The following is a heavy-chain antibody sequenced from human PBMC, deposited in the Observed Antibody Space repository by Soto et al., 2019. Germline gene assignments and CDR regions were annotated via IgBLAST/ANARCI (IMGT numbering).Heavy chain of an antibody. D-gene: IGHD3-3*01. CDR2: IWYDGSNK. CDR1: GFIFSSYG. J-gene: IGHJ3*02. V-gene: IGHV3-33*01. Sequence: QVQLVESGGGVVQPGRSLRLSCAASGFIFSSYGMHWVRQAPVKGLEWVAVIWYDGSNKYYADSVKGRFTISRDNSKNTLYLQMNSLRAEDTAVYYYVRDSLDFWSGYHKNAFDIWGQGTMVTVSS. CDR3: VRDSLDFWSGYHKNAFDI.